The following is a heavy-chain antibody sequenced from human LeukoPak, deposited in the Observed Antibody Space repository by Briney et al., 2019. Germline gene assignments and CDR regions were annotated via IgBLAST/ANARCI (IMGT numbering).Heavy chain of an antibody. CDR1: GFTFSSYA. V-gene: IGHV3-23*01. D-gene: IGHD6-13*01. Sequence: PGGSLRLSCAASGFTFSSYAMSWVRQVPGKGLEWVSTITGGGSTTYYADSVKGRFTISRDNSKNTLYLQMNSLRAEDTALYYCARESPVAATGRSWFDSWGQGTLVTVSS. J-gene: IGHJ5*01. CDR3: ARESPVAATGRSWFDS. CDR2: ITGGGSTT.